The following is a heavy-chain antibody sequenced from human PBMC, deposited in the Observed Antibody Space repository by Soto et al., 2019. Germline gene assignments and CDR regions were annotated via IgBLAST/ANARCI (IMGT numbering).Heavy chain of an antibody. D-gene: IGHD3-3*01. CDR2: ISYDGSNK. Sequence: GGSLRLSCAASGFTFSSYGMHWVRQAPGKGLEWVAVISYDGSNKYYADSVKGRFTISRDNSKNTLYLQMNSLRAEDTAVYYCAKSHLQLRITIFGVAPNGMDVWGQGTTVTVSS. V-gene: IGHV3-30*18. CDR1: GFTFSSYG. CDR3: AKSHLQLRITIFGVAPNGMDV. J-gene: IGHJ6*02.